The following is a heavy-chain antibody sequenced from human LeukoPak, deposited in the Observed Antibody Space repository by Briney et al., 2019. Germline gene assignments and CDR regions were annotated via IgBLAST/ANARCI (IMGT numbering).Heavy chain of an antibody. CDR3: VRDGDAYNFDF. Sequence: GRSLRLSCATSGFTLSLAWMHWVRQAPGKGLEWVSRIKYDGSYTNYADSVKGRFTISRDNARNTLSLHMISLRAEDTAVYFCVRDGDAYNFDFWGQGVLVTVSS. CDR2: IKYDGSYT. D-gene: IGHD5-24*01. J-gene: IGHJ4*02. CDR1: GFTLSLAW. V-gene: IGHV3-74*01.